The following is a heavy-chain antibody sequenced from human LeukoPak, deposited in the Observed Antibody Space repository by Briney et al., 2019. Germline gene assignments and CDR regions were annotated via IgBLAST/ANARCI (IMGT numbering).Heavy chain of an antibody. CDR2: IYYSGST. D-gene: IGHD6-19*01. CDR3: ARPRSSGWFGTFNI. J-gene: IGHJ3*02. Sequence: SETLSLTCTVSGGSISNYYCSWIRQPPGKGLEWIGYIYYSGSTNYNPSLKSRVTISVDTSKNQVSLKLSSVTAADTAVYYCARPRSSGWFGTFNIWGQGIMVTVSS. V-gene: IGHV4-59*08. CDR1: GGSISNYY.